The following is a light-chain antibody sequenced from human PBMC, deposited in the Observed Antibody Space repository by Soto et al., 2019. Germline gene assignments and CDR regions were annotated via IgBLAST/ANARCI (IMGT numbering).Light chain of an antibody. J-gene: IGKJ4*01. V-gene: IGKV3-20*01. CDR2: GAS. Sequence: ETVLTQSPGTVSLSPGESATLSCRASQSIGKSYLAWFQHKPGQAPRLLIYGASTRATGIPDMFRGSGSGTDFTLTVSRLESEDFAVYYCQQYAESPLTFGGGTKVEIK. CDR3: QQYAESPLT. CDR1: QSIGKSY.